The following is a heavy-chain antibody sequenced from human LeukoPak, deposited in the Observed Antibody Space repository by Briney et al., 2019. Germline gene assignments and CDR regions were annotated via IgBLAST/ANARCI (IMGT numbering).Heavy chain of an antibody. D-gene: IGHD3-22*01. CDR1: GGSISSYY. CDR3: AKAVVVSPTRLGPFDT. V-gene: IGHV4-59*08. CDR2: IYYSGST. Sequence: SSETLSLTCSVSGGSISSYYWSWIRQPPGKGLEWNGYIYYSGSTNYNPSLKSRVTISVDTSKNQFSLKLSSVTAADMAVYYCAKAVVVSPTRLGPFDTWGQGTMVTVSS. J-gene: IGHJ3*02.